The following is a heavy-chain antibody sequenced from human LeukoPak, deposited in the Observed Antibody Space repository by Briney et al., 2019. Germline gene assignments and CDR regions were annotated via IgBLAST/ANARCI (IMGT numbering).Heavy chain of an antibody. CDR1: GFTVNSNY. V-gene: IGHV3-66*01. CDR3: ARVTGCYHPGPLDS. Sequence: PGGSLRVSCAVSGFTVNSNYMTWVRQAPGKGLEWVSLIYSGGSTYYADSVKGRFTISRDSSKNTLYLQMNTLTAADTAVYYCARVTGCYHPGPLDSGGQETLVTVAS. J-gene: IGHJ4*02. D-gene: IGHD3-9*01. CDR2: IYSGGST.